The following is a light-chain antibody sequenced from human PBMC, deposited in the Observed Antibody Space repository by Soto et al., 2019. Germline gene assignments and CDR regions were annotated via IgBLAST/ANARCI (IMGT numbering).Light chain of an antibody. J-gene: IGKJ4*01. CDR3: QQYDNLPLT. CDR1: QDINIY. V-gene: IGKV1-33*01. CDR2: DAS. Sequence: DIEMTQSPSSLFASVGDRVTITCQATQDINIYLNWYQQKPGKDPKLLIYDASNLETGVPSRFSGSGSGTDFTFTISRLQPEDIATYYCQQYDNLPLTFGGGTKVDI.